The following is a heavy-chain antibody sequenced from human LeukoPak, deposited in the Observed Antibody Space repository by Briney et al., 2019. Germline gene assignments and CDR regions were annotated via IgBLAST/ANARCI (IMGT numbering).Heavy chain of an antibody. V-gene: IGHV4-34*01. Sequence: SETLSLTCAVYGGSFSGYYWSWIRQPPGKGLEWIGEINHSGSTNSNPSLKSRVTMSVDTSKNQFSLKLSSVTAADTAVYYCAREGEQWLSYYYYYYMDVWGKGTTVTISS. J-gene: IGHJ6*03. CDR3: AREGEQWLSYYYYYYMDV. D-gene: IGHD6-19*01. CDR1: GGSFSGYY. CDR2: INHSGST.